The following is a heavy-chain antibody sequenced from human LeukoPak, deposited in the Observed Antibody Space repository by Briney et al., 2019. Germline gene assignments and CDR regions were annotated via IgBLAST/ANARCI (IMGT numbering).Heavy chain of an antibody. V-gene: IGHV1-8*01. CDR1: GYTFTSYD. Sequence: GASVKVSCKASGYTFTSYDINWVRQATGQGLEWVGWVNPNNGNTGYAQKFQGRVTMTRNTSISTAYMELSSLTSEDTAVYYCARRVAGVDRWGQGTLVTVSS. CDR3: ARRVAGVDR. CDR2: VNPNNGNT. J-gene: IGHJ5*02. D-gene: IGHD6-19*01.